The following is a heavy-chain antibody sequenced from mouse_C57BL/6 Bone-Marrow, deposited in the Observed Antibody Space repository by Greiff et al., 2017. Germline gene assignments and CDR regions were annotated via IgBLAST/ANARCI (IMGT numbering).Heavy chain of an antibody. J-gene: IGHJ4*01. CDR3: AREYYYCSSYDAMDY. V-gene: IGHV1-82*01. D-gene: IGHD1-1*01. CDR1: GYAFSSSW. CDR2: IYPGDGDT. Sequence: VQLQESGPELVKPGASVKISCKASGYAFSSSWMNWVKQRPGKGLEWIGRIYPGDGDTNYNGKFKGKATLTADKSSSTAYMQLSSLTSEDSAVYFCAREYYYCSSYDAMDYWGQGTSVTVSS.